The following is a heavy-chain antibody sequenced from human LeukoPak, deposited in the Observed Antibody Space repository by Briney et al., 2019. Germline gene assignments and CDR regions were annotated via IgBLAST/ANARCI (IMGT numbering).Heavy chain of an antibody. D-gene: IGHD5-18*01. CDR1: GFTFSSYG. V-gene: IGHV3-30*02. J-gene: IGHJ4*02. CDR2: IRYDGSNK. Sequence: GGSLRLSCAASGFTFSSYGMHWVRQAPGKGLEWVAFIRYDGSNKYYADSVKGRFTISRDNSKNTLYLQMNSLRAEDTAVYYCAKDWEGWGYSHNLDYWGQGTLVTVSS. CDR3: AKDWEGWGYSHNLDY.